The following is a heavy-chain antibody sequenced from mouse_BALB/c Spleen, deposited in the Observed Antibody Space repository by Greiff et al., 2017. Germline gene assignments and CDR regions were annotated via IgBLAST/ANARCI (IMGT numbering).Heavy chain of an antibody. CDR1: GYTFTSYW. V-gene: IGHV1-74*01. CDR2: IDPYDSET. Sequence: QVQLQQPGAELVRPGASVKLSCKASGYTFTSYWMNWVKQRPEQGLEWIGRIDPYDSETHYNQKFKDKAILTVDKSSSTAYMQLSSLTSEDSAVYYCASFTMITTGEGRDYWGQGTTLTVSS. CDR3: ASFTMITTGEGRDY. D-gene: IGHD2-4*01. J-gene: IGHJ2*01.